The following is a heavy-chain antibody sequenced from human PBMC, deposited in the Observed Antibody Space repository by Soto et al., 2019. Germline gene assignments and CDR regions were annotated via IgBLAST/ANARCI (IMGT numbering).Heavy chain of an antibody. D-gene: IGHD3-22*01. Sequence: ASVKVSCKASGYTFTNYGINWVRQAPGQGLEWMGWINPSDGNRNSAQKFEDRVTMTTATSTNTVFLELRSLKSDDTAIYYCARDRLRGYDSSGFYSWGQGTMVTVSS. J-gene: IGHJ4*02. CDR3: ARDRLRGYDSSGFYS. CDR2: INPSDGNR. V-gene: IGHV1-18*01. CDR1: GYTFTNYG.